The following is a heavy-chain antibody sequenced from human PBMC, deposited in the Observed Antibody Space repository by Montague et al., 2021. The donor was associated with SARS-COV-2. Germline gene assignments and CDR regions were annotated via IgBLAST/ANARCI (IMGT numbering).Heavy chain of an antibody. Sequence: SLRLSCAVSGFTFSNYWMHWVRRAPGKGLEWASRTNSDGRSTTYADSVKGRFTISRDNAKNTLFLQINSLRGEDTAVYYCVREVGMVVARTLGRLDPWGQGTLVTVSS. CDR3: VREVGMVVARTLGRLDP. D-gene: IGHD6-19*01. CDR1: GFTFSNYW. CDR2: TNSDGRST. V-gene: IGHV3-74*01. J-gene: IGHJ5*02.